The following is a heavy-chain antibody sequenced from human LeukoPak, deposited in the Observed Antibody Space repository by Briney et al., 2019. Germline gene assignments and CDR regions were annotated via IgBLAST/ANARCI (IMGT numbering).Heavy chain of an antibody. Sequence: SETLSLTCTVSGGSISSGSYYWSWIRQPAGKGLEWIGRIYTSGSTNYNPSLKSRVTISVDTSKNQFSLKLSSETAADTAVYYCARSGWNDVDAFDIWGQGTMVTVSS. D-gene: IGHD1-1*01. CDR2: IYTSGST. CDR1: GGSISSGSYY. J-gene: IGHJ3*02. CDR3: ARSGWNDVDAFDI. V-gene: IGHV4-61*02.